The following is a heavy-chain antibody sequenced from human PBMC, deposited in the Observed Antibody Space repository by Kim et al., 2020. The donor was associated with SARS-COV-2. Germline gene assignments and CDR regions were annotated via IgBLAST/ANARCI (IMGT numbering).Heavy chain of an antibody. Sequence: GGSLRLSCAASGFTFSSYSMNWVRQAPGKGLEWVSAISSSSSYIYYADSVKGRFTISRDNPKNSLYLQMNSLRAEDTAVYYCARLRNDYYDSSGYYPNAFDLGRERPMLT. CDR1: GFTFSSYS. J-gene: IGHJ3*01. V-gene: IGHV3-21*01. CDR3: ARLRNDYYDSSGYYPNAFDL. D-gene: IGHD3-22*01. CDR2: ISSSSSYI.